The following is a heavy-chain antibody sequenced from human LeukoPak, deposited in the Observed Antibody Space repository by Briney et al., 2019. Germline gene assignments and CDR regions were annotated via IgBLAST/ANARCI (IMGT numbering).Heavy chain of an antibody. D-gene: IGHD4-11*01. CDR1: GFTFSYYA. CDR2: ISGSGDDT. J-gene: IGHJ4*02. V-gene: IGHV3-23*01. CDR3: AREVKRAFDY. Sequence: GGSLRLSCVASGFTFSYYAMSWVRQAPGKGLEWVSTISGSGDDTYYADSVKGRFTISRDNSKNTLYLQMNSLRAEDTAVYYCAREVKRAFDYWGQGTLVTVSS.